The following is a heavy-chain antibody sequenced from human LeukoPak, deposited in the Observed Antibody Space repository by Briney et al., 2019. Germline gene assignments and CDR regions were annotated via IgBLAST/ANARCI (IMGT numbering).Heavy chain of an antibody. CDR2: IYYSGST. CDR1: GGSISSYY. Sequence: SETLSLTCTVSGGSISSYYWSWIRQPPGKGLEWIGYIYYSGSTNYNPSLKGRVTISVDTSKNQFSLKLSSVTAADTAVYYCARTVRGVFDYWGQGTLVTVSS. D-gene: IGHD3-10*01. J-gene: IGHJ4*02. V-gene: IGHV4-59*01. CDR3: ARTVRGVFDY.